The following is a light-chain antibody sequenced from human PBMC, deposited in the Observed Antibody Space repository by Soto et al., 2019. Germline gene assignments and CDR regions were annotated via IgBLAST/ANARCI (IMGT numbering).Light chain of an antibody. J-gene: IGKJ1*01. CDR1: QSVLYSSNNKNY. CDR2: WAS. CDR3: QQYYRPWT. Sequence: DIVMTQSPDSLAVSLGERATINCKSSQSVLYSSNNKNYLAWYQQKPGQPPKLLIYWASTRESGVPDRFRGRGSGTDFTLTISSLQAEDVAVYYCQQYYRPWTFGQGTKVEIK. V-gene: IGKV4-1*01.